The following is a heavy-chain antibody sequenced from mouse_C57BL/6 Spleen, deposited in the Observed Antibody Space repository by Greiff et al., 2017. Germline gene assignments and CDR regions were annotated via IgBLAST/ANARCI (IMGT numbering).Heavy chain of an antibody. J-gene: IGHJ2*01. V-gene: IGHV1-50*01. Sequence: QVQLQQPGAELVKPGASVKLSCTASGYTFTSYWMQWVKQRPGQGLEWIGEIDPSDSYTNYNQKFKGKATLTVDTSSSTAYMQLSSLTYEDSAVYYCARRDDYDGYFDYWGQGTTLTVSS. D-gene: IGHD2-4*01. CDR1: GYTFTSYW. CDR3: ARRDDYDGYFDY. CDR2: IDPSDSYT.